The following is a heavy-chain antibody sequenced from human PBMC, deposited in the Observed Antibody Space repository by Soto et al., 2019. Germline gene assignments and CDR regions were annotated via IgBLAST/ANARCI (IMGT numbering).Heavy chain of an antibody. CDR3: ARDHLNYGDYPPDFDY. CDR2: MNPNSGNT. V-gene: IGHV1-8*01. Sequence: ASVKVSCKASGYTFTSYDINWVRQATGQGLEWMGWMNPNSGNTGYAQKFQGRVTMTRNTSISTAYMELSSLRSEDTAVYYCARDHLNYGDYPPDFDYWGQGTLVTVSS. D-gene: IGHD4-17*01. J-gene: IGHJ4*02. CDR1: GYTFTSYD.